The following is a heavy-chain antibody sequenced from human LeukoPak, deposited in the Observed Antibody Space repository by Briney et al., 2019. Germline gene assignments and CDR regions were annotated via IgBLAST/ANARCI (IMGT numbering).Heavy chain of an antibody. CDR1: GFTFSSYG. D-gene: IGHD3-3*01. J-gene: IGHJ4*02. Sequence: GSLRLSCAASGFTFSSYGMHWVRQAPGKGLEWVAFIRYDGSNKYYADSVKGRFTISRDNSKNTLYLQMNSLRAEDTAVYYCAKDFGDDIAKYYFDYWGQGTLVTASS. V-gene: IGHV3-30*02. CDR2: IRYDGSNK. CDR3: AKDFGDDIAKYYFDY.